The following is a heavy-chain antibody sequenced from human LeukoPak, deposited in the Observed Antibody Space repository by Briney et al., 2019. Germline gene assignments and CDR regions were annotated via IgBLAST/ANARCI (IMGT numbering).Heavy chain of an antibody. CDR3: ARRRGYSGYDWGHAFDI. D-gene: IGHD5-12*01. CDR1: GFTVSSSY. J-gene: IGHJ3*02. CDR2: IYSGGTT. Sequence: PGGSLRLSCAASGFTVSSSYMSWVRQAPGKGLEWVSVIYSGGTTYYSDSVKGRFTISRDNSENTLYLQMNSQRAEDTAVYYCARRRGYSGYDWGHAFDIWGQGTMVTASS. V-gene: IGHV3-53*01.